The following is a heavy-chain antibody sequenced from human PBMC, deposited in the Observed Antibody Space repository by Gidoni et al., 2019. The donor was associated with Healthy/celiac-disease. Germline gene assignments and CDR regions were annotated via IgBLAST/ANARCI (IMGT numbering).Heavy chain of an antibody. V-gene: IGHV1-8*01. CDR2: MNPNSGNT. CDR1: GYTFTSYD. CDR3: ARYSYDFWSGYWDDAFDI. J-gene: IGHJ3*02. Sequence: QVQLVQSGAEVKKPGASVKVSCKASGYTFTSYDINWVRQATGQGLEWMGWMNPNSGNTGYAQKFQGRVTMTRNTSISTAYMELSSLRSEDTAVYYCARYSYDFWSGYWDDAFDIWGQGTLVTVSS. D-gene: IGHD3-3*01.